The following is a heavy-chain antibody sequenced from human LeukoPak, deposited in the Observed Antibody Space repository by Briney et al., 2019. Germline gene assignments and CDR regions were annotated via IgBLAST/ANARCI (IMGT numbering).Heavy chain of an antibody. J-gene: IGHJ6*03. V-gene: IGHV3-74*01. CDR1: GFTFSNYW. CDR2: IYSDGSST. Sequence: GGSLRLSCAASGFTFSNYWMHWVRQAPGKGLVWVSRIYSDGSSTTYADSVKGRFTVSRDNAKNTLYLQMNSLRAEDTAVYYCARMRGSSGWGYYYYYMDVWGKGTTVTISS. D-gene: IGHD6-19*01. CDR3: ARMRGSSGWGYYYYYMDV.